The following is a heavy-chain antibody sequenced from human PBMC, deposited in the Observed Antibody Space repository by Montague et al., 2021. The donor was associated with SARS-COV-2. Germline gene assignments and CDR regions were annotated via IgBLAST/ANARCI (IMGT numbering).Heavy chain of an antibody. CDR3: AGHGTPGYGPFDS. CDR1: GDSFSSSSYF. CDR2: IYYSGST. D-gene: IGHD5-12*01. Sequence: SETLSLTCSVSGDSFSSSSYFWGWIRQPPGKGLEWIGSIYYSGSTFHNPSLQSRVTISVDTSKKQFSLKLTSVTAADTALYFCAGHGTPGYGPFDSWGQGTLVAVSS. V-gene: IGHV4-39*01. J-gene: IGHJ4*02.